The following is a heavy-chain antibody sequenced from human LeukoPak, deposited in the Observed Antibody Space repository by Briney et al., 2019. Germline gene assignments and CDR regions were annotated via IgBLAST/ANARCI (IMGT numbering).Heavy chain of an antibody. Sequence: GGSLRHSCAASGFVFRSYWLPWVRQAPAKGLEWLANINLDGTEEHYVDSSLKGRFTISRDNAKNSLYLQMTSLRVEDTAVYYWASVRHYVLHWGQGTLVTVSS. CDR2: INLDGTEE. CDR3: ASVRHYVLH. CDR1: GFVFRSYW. D-gene: IGHD3-16*01. V-gene: IGHV3-7*01. J-gene: IGHJ4*02.